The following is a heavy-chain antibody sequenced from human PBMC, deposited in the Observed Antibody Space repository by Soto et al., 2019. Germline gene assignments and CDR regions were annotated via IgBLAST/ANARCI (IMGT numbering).Heavy chain of an antibody. V-gene: IGHV3-23*01. D-gene: IGHD1-26*01. CDR1: GFTFSSYA. J-gene: IGHJ5*02. CDR2: ISGSGGST. Sequence: EVQLLESGGGLVQPGGSLRLSCAASGFTFSSYAMSWVRQAPGKGLEWVSAISGSGGSTYYADSVKGRFTISRDNSKNQLYRQMNGQTAEDKGVYSGAAERELRPPWGQGTLVTVSS. CDR3: AAERELRPP.